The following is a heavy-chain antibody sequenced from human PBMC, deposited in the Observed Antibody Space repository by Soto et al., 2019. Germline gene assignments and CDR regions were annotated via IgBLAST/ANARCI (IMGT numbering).Heavy chain of an antibody. Sequence: PGGSLRLSCVASGFTFSSFGIHWVRQAPGKGLEWVAIISVDGNNQYYADSVKGRFTISRDNSKNTVYLQMNSLTAEDTAVYFCAKDHDPLVVPAGFPRNDYYYNGMDVWGQGTTVTVSS. CDR3: AKDHDPLVVPAGFPRNDYYYNGMDV. CDR1: GFTFSSFG. V-gene: IGHV3-30*18. D-gene: IGHD2-2*01. CDR2: ISVDGNNQ. J-gene: IGHJ6*02.